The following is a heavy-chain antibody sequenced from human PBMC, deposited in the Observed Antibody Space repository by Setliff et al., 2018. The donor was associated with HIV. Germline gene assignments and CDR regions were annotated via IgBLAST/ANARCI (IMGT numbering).Heavy chain of an antibody. CDR2: LDYSGTT. Sequence: PSETLSLTCTVSGGSMSGSSYYWGWIRQPPGKGLEWIGSLDYSGTTYYNPSLKSRVTMSLDTSKNQFSLEVNSLSSADTAVYYWARMVIQFGDYHFDDWGQGALVTVSS. CDR3: ARMVIQFGDYHFDD. D-gene: IGHD3-10*01. J-gene: IGHJ4*02. V-gene: IGHV4-39*07. CDR1: GGSMSGSSYY.